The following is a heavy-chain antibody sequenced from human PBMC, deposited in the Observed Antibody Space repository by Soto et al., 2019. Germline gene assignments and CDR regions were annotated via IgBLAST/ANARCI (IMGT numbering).Heavy chain of an antibody. J-gene: IGHJ6*03. CDR1: GYAFTSYD. D-gene: IGHD3-3*01. V-gene: IGHV1-8*01. CDR3: ARGMSAVLRFWYYMDV. Sequence: ASVKVSCKASGYAFTSYDINWVRQATGRGLEWMGWMNPNSGNTGYAQKFQGRVTMTRNTSISTAYMELSSLRSEDTAVYYCARGMSAVLRFWYYMDVWGKGTTVTVSS. CDR2: MNPNSGNT.